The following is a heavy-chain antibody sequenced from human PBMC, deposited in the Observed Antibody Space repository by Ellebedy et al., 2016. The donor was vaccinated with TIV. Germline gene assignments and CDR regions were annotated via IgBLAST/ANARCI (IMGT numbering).Heavy chain of an antibody. V-gene: IGHV3-30*18. Sequence: GGSLRLXXAASEFTFRIYGIHWVRQAPGKGLEWVAAISYDGSDKFYADSVKGRFIISRDNSKNTVYLQVDSLRAEDTAVFYCAKSGYISGWYGMDVWGQGTTVTVSS. D-gene: IGHD6-19*01. J-gene: IGHJ6*02. CDR3: AKSGYISGWYGMDV. CDR2: ISYDGSDK. CDR1: EFTFRIYG.